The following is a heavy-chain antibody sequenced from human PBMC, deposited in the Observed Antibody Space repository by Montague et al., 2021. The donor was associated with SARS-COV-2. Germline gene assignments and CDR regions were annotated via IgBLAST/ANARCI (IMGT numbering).Heavy chain of an antibody. Sequence: SETLSLTCIVSGGSINSFYWSWIRQPPGKGLEWIGYIYHSGTTHYSPSLKSRVAISLDTSKNQFSLTLNSVTAADTAVYYYARPSMVSRNYYYYGIDVWGQGTTVTVSS. D-gene: IGHD2-21*01. CDR2: IYHSGTT. J-gene: IGHJ6*02. V-gene: IGHV4-59*01. CDR3: ARPSMVSRNYYYYGIDV. CDR1: GGSINSFY.